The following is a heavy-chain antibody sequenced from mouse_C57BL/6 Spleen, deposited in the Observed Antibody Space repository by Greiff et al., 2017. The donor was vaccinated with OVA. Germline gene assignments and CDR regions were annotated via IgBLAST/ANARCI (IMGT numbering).Heavy chain of an antibody. V-gene: IGHV14-1*01. CDR3: TIITTVVNYFDY. CDR1: GFNIKDYY. J-gene: IGHJ2*01. Sequence: EVQLQQSGAELVRPGASVKLSCTASGFNIKDYYMHWVKQRPEQGLEWIGRIDPEDGDTEYAPKFQGKATMTADTSSNTAYLQLSSLTSEDTAVYYCTIITTVVNYFDYWGQGTTLTVSS. D-gene: IGHD1-1*01. CDR2: IDPEDGDT.